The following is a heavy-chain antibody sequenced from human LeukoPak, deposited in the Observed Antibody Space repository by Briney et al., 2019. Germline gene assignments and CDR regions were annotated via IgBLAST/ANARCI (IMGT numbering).Heavy chain of an antibody. D-gene: IGHD3-3*01. CDR1: GISVSGYY. CDR2: IYSGGDT. CDR3: ARGFFNFED. J-gene: IGHJ4*02. V-gene: IGHV3-66*02. Sequence: PGGSLRLSCAVSGISVSGYYMSWVRQAPGRGLEWVSVIYSGGDTSYADSVKGRFTVSRDNANNTVDFHMNGLRPEDTAFYYCARGFFNFEDWGRGTLVTVSS.